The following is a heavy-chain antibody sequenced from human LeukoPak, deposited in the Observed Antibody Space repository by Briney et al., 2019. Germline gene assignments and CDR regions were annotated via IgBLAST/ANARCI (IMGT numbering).Heavy chain of an antibody. V-gene: IGHV4-59*01. J-gene: IGHJ5*02. CDR1: GGSLSSYY. Sequence: SETLSLTCTVSGGSLSSYYWRWIRQPTGKGLEWIGYIYYSGSTNYNPSLKSRVTISVDTSKNQFSLKLSSVTAADTAVYYCAGRGLALGWFDPWGQGTLVTVSS. CDR2: IYYSGST. CDR3: AGRGLALGWFDP. D-gene: IGHD3-3*02.